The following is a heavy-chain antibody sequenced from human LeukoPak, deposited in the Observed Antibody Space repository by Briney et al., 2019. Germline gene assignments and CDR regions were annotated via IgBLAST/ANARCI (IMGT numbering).Heavy chain of an antibody. V-gene: IGHV1-18*01. CDR1: GYIFTNYG. Sequence: ASVKVSCQASGYIFTNYGINWVRQAPGQGLEWMGWISAYNGNTKYTQKLQDRVTMTTDSSTGTAYMELKTLRSDDTAVYFCARAGYSRFVDDLDYWGQGTLVIVSS. D-gene: IGHD1-26*01. CDR3: ARAGYSRFVDDLDY. CDR2: ISAYNGNT. J-gene: IGHJ4*02.